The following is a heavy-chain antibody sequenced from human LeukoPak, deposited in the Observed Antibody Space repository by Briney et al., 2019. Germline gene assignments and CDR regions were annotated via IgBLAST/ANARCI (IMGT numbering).Heavy chain of an antibody. V-gene: IGHV4-38-2*02. CDR2: IYESGST. Sequence: SETLSLTCTVSGYSISSGYYWGWIRQPPGKGLEWIGSIYESGSTYYNPSLKSRVTISVDTSKNQFSLRMNSVTAADTAVYYCARGLWNYFDYWGQGTLVTVSS. CDR1: GYSISSGYY. CDR3: ARGLWNYFDY. J-gene: IGHJ4*02. D-gene: IGHD3-10*01.